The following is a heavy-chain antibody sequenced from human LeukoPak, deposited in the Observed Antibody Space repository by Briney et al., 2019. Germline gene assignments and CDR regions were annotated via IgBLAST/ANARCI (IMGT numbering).Heavy chain of an antibody. CDR3: AEIGDFWSGYYYMDV. CDR1: GFTFSSYA. CDR2: ISYDGSNK. Sequence: GGSLRLSCAASGFTFSSYAMHWVRQAPGKGLEWVAVISYDGSNKYYADSVKGRFTISRDNSKNTLYLQMNSLRAEDTAVYYCAEIGDFWSGYYYMDVWGKGTTVTVSS. V-gene: IGHV3-30-3*01. D-gene: IGHD3-3*01. J-gene: IGHJ6*03.